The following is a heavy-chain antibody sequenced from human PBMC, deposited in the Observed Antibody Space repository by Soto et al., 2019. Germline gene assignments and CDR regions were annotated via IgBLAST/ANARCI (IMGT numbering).Heavy chain of an antibody. CDR1: GFTFSGSA. CDR2: IRSKANSYAT. CDR3: TRREWLVHS. Sequence: GGSLRLSCAAAGFTFSGSAMHWVRQASGKGLEWVGRIRSKANSYATAYAASVKGRFTISRDDSKNTAYLQMNSLKTEDTAVYYCTRREWLVHSWGLGTQVTVSS. D-gene: IGHD6-19*01. J-gene: IGHJ4*02. V-gene: IGHV3-73*01.